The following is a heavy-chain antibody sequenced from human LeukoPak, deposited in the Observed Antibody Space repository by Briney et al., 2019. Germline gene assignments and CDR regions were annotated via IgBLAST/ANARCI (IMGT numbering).Heavy chain of an antibody. CDR2: VRYDSTYR. CDR3: AKAGGLEPVTMIGAYFDN. Sequence: PGGSLRLSCATSGFTFINFAMHWVRQAPGKGLEWVAFVRYDSTYRYYADSVKGRFTISRDNSKNTLYLEMNNLRSEDTAVYYCAKAGGLEPVTMIGAYFDNWGQGTLVTVSS. D-gene: IGHD3-10*02. CDR1: GFTFINFA. J-gene: IGHJ4*02. V-gene: IGHV3-30*02.